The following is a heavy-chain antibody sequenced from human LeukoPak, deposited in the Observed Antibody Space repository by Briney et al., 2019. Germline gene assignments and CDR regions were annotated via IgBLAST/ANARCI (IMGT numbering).Heavy chain of an antibody. Sequence: PGGSLRLPCAASGFTFSSYAMSWVRQAPGKGLEWVSAISGSGGSTYYADSVKGRFTISRDNSKNTLYLQMNSLRAEDTAVYYCAKYQNYYDSHANFDYWGQGTLVTVSS. D-gene: IGHD3-22*01. J-gene: IGHJ4*02. CDR3: AKYQNYYDSHANFDY. V-gene: IGHV3-23*01. CDR1: GFTFSSYA. CDR2: ISGSGGST.